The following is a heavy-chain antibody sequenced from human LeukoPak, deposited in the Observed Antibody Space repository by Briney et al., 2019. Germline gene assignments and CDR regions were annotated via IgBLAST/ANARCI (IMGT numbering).Heavy chain of an antibody. J-gene: IGHJ4*02. Sequence: GGSLRLSCAASGFTFRSSWIHWVRQVPGKGLVWVSRVNTDGSDTTYADSVKGRFTISRDSAKNTLYLQMNSLRAEDTAVYYCARGYSGSYRIDYWGQGTPVTVSS. D-gene: IGHD1-26*01. CDR3: ARGYSGSYRIDY. CDR2: VNTDGSDT. CDR1: GFTFRSSW. V-gene: IGHV3-74*01.